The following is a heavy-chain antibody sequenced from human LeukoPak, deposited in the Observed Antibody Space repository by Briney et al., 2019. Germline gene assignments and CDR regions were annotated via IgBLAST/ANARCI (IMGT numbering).Heavy chain of an antibody. CDR3: AREWSIRGVNSYGMDV. CDR2: IYYSGST. Sequence: SETLSLTRTVSGGSISSYYWSWIRQPPGKGLEWIGYIYYSGSTNYDPSLKSRVTISVDTSKNQFSLKLSSVTAADTAVYYCAREWSIRGVNSYGMDVWGKGTTVTVSS. J-gene: IGHJ6*04. V-gene: IGHV4-59*01. CDR1: GGSISSYY. D-gene: IGHD3-10*01.